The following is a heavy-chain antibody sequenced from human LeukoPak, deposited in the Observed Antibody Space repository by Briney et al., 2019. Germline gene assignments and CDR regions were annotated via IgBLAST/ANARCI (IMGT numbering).Heavy chain of an antibody. Sequence: PGGSLRLSCAASGFTVSSNYMSWVRQAPGKGLEWVSVIYSGGNTYYADSVKGRFTISRDSSRNTLYLQMNSLRAEDTAIYYCAKSYYGSGSYPFWGQGTLVTVSS. J-gene: IGHJ4*02. CDR1: GFTVSSNY. CDR3: AKSYYGSGSYPF. D-gene: IGHD3-10*01. V-gene: IGHV3-53*01. CDR2: IYSGGNT.